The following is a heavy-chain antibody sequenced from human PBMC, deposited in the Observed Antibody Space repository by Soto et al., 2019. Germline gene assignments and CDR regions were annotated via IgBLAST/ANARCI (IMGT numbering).Heavy chain of an antibody. J-gene: IGHJ6*02. CDR3: AKDTGSSPSYYYGMDV. CDR1: GFTFDDYA. Sequence: PGGSLRFSCAASGFTFDDYAMHWVRQAPGKGLEWVSGISWNSGSIGYADSVKGRFTISRDNAKNSLYLQMNSLRAEDTALYYCAKDTGSSPSYYYGMDVWGQGTTVTVSS. CDR2: ISWNSGSI. D-gene: IGHD6-13*01. V-gene: IGHV3-9*01.